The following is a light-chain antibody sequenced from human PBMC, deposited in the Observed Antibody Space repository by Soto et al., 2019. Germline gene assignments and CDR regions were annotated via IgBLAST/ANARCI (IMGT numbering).Light chain of an antibody. J-gene: IGKJ3*01. V-gene: IGKV3-20*01. CDR3: QQYGSSPFT. Sequence: DIVLTQSPGTLSLSPGERATLSCSASQSVSSSYLAWYQQKPGQAPRLLFYGASSRATGIPDRFSGSGSGTDFTLTISRLEPEDFAVYYCQQYGSSPFTFGPGTKVDI. CDR2: GAS. CDR1: QSVSSSY.